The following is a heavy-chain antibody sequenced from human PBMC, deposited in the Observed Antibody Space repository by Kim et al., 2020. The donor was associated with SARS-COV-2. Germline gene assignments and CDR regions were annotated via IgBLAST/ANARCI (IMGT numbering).Heavy chain of an antibody. V-gene: IGHV3-11*06. J-gene: IGHJ6*02. CDR3: ARDLSDYHYYGLDV. D-gene: IGHD3-10*01. Sequence: YADSVKGRFTVSRDNAKNSVYLEMNSLRAEDTAVYYCARDLSDYHYYGLDVWVQGTTVTVSS.